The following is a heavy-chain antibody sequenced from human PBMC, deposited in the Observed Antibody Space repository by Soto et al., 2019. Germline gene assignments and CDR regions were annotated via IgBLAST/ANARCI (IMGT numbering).Heavy chain of an antibody. J-gene: IGHJ4*02. CDR1: GFTFSSYS. Sequence: EVQLVESGGGLVQPGGSLRLSCAASGFTFSSYSMNWVRQAPGTGLEWVSYISATSSTKNYADSVKGRFTISRDNGQNSLYLQMNSLRDEDTAVYYCARSYYDTLITYSYNLDYWGQGTLVTVSS. CDR2: ISATSSTK. D-gene: IGHD3-9*01. V-gene: IGHV3-48*02. CDR3: ARSYYDTLITYSYNLDY.